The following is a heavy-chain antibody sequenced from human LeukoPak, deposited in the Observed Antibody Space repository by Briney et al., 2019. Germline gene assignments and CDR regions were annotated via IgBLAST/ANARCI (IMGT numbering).Heavy chain of an antibody. D-gene: IGHD3-9*01. CDR3: ANTATGYWSFDL. J-gene: IGHJ2*01. CDR1: GGSISHYF. CDR2: IYYSGST. V-gene: IGHV4-59*08. Sequence: SETLSLTCTVSGGSISHYFWSWLRQPPGEALEWIGYIYYSGSTNYNPALKSRGTIILNASKTHFSLKLSSVTAADTAVNYCANTATGYWSFDLWGRGTLVTVSS.